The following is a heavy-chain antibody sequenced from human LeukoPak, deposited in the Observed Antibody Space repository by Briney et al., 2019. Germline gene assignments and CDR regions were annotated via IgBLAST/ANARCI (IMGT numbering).Heavy chain of an antibody. V-gene: IGHV3-23*01. Sequence: GGSLRLSCAASGFTFRSYAMSCVRQAPWKGLDWVSAISSGGDATYYADSVKGRFTISRDNSKNTLYLQMNSLRAEDTAVYYCAKRDTNVRYYFDYWGQGALVTVSS. CDR1: GFTFRSYA. J-gene: IGHJ4*02. D-gene: IGHD5-18*01. CDR2: ISSGGDAT. CDR3: AKRDTNVRYYFDY.